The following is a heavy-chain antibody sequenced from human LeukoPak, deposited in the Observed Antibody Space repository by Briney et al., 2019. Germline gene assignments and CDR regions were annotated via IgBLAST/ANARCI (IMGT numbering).Heavy chain of an antibody. D-gene: IGHD6-6*01. J-gene: IGHJ5*02. V-gene: IGHV3-11*01. Sequence: GGSLRLSCAASGFTFSDYYMSWIRQAPGKGLEWVSYISSSGSTIYYADSVKGRFTISRDNAKNSLYLLMNSLRAEDTAVYYCAIASARPGWFDPWGQGTRVTVSS. CDR2: ISSSGSTI. CDR3: AIASARPGWFDP. CDR1: GFTFSDYY.